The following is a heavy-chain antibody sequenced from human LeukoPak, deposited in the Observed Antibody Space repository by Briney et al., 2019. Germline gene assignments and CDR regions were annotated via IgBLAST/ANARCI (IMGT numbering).Heavy chain of an antibody. V-gene: IGHV3-30*18. Sequence: RSGRSLRLSCAASGFTFSSYGMHWVRQAPGKGLEWVAVISYDGSNKYYADSVKGRFTISRDNSKNTLYLQMNSLRAEDTAVYYCAKDRSSGAWGYFDYWGQGTLVTVSS. D-gene: IGHD6-19*01. J-gene: IGHJ4*02. CDR3: AKDRSSGAWGYFDY. CDR1: GFTFSSYG. CDR2: ISYDGSNK.